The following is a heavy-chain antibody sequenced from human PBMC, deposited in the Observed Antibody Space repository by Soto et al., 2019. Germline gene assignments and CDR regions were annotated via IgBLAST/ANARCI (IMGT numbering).Heavy chain of an antibody. V-gene: IGHV3-11*01. D-gene: IGHD2-15*01. CDR3: ARLSPPSCSGGSCSPY. J-gene: IGHJ4*02. CDR2: ISSNGRNI. CDR1: GFTFSDYY. Sequence: VQLVESGGGSVKPGGSLRLSCVASGFTFSDYYMSWIRQTPGKGLEWASYISSNGRNIYYADSVKGRFTISRDNSKNSLYLQMNSLRVEDTALYYCARLSPPSCSGGSCSPYWGQGTLVTVSS.